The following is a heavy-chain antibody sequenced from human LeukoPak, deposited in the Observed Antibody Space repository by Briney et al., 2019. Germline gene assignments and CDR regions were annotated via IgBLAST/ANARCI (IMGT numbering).Heavy chain of an antibody. CDR1: GYTFTDYY. J-gene: IGHJ4*02. CDR3: ANSNYYGSGISDY. Sequence: ASVKVSCKASGYTFTDYYVHWVRQARGQGLEWMGRINPKSGGTNYAQKFQGRVTMTRDTSISTAYMELSRLRSDDTAMYYCANSNYYGSGISDYWGQGTLVTVSS. CDR2: INPKSGGT. V-gene: IGHV1-2*06. D-gene: IGHD3-10*01.